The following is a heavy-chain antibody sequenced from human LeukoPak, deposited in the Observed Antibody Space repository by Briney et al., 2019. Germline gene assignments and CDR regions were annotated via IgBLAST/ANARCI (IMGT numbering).Heavy chain of an antibody. J-gene: IGHJ3*02. CDR2: IYYSGST. CDR3: ARGIVGATPRHAFDI. Sequence: PSETLSLTCTVSGGSISSGDYYWSWIRQPPGKGLEWIGYIYYSGSTYYSPSLKSRVTISVDTSKNQFSLKLSSVTAADTAVYYCARGIVGATPRHAFDIWGQGTMVTVSS. CDR1: GGSISSGDYY. V-gene: IGHV4-30-4*08. D-gene: IGHD1-26*01.